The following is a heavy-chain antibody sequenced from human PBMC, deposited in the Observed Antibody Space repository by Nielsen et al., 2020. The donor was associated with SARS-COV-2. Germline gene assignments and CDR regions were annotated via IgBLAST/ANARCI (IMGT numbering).Heavy chain of an antibody. Sequence: WLRQPPGKGLEWVSYISSSSSYTNYADSVKGRFTISRDNAKNSLYLQMNSLRAEDTAVYYCARQGWEDYYYDSSGHVDYWGQGTLVTVSS. D-gene: IGHD3-22*01. V-gene: IGHV3-11*03. CDR3: ARQGWEDYYYDSSGHVDY. J-gene: IGHJ4*02. CDR2: ISSSSSYT.